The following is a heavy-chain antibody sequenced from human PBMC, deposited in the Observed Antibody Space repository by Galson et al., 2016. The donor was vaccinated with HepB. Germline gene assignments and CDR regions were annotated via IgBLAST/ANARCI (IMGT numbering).Heavy chain of an antibody. CDR3: ARDRFLGYYYYMDV. Sequence: SVKVSCKASGYTFTSYGISWVRQAPGQGLEWMGWIDPHNSKTNYAQKLQGRLTLTTDTSTNTAYMELRSLFSDDTAVYYCARDRFLGYYYYMDVWGQGTMVTVSS. CDR2: IDPHNSKT. CDR1: GYTFTSYG. J-gene: IGHJ6*03. V-gene: IGHV1-18*04. D-gene: IGHD3-3*01.